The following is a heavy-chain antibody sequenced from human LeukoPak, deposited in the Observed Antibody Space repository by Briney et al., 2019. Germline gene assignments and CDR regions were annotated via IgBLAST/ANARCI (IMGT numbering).Heavy chain of an antibody. Sequence: PGESLKISCKGSGYSITNYWIGWVRQMPGKGLEWMGIIYPADSDIRYSPSFQGQVTISADKSISTAYLQWSSLKASDTAMYYCARTLAVAGTIDIWGQGTMVTVSS. CDR3: ARTLAVAGTIDI. D-gene: IGHD6-19*01. V-gene: IGHV5-51*01. CDR1: GYSITNYW. J-gene: IGHJ3*02. CDR2: IYPADSDI.